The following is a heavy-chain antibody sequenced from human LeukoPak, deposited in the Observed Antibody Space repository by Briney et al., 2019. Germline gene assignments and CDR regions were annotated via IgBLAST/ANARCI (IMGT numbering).Heavy chain of an antibody. CDR3: ARVYDSSGYYYNYYFDY. V-gene: IGHV4-30-4*08. Sequence: PSQTLSLTCTVSGGSISSGDYYWSWIRQPPGKGLQWIGYIYYSGSTYYNPSLKSRVTISVDTSKHQFSLQLSSVTAADTAVYYCARVYDSSGYYYNYYFDYWGQGTLVTVSS. CDR1: GGSISSGDYY. D-gene: IGHD3-22*01. J-gene: IGHJ4*02. CDR2: IYYSGST.